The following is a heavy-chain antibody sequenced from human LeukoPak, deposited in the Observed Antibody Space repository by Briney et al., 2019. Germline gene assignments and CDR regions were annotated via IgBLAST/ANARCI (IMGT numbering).Heavy chain of an antibody. CDR3: ARLRNGGAFDI. Sequence: GGSLRLSCAASGFTFSSYSMNWVRQAPGKGLEWVSSISSSSSYIYYADSVKGRFTISRDNAKNSLYLQMNSLRAEDTAVYYRARLRNGGAFDIWGQGTMVTVSS. D-gene: IGHD2-8*01. CDR1: GFTFSSYS. V-gene: IGHV3-21*01. CDR2: ISSSSSYI. J-gene: IGHJ3*02.